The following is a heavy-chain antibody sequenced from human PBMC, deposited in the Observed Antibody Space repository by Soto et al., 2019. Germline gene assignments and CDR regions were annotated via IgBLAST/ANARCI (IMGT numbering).Heavy chain of an antibody. CDR2: IDPSDSYT. CDR3: ARPPRGDLTIMDV. Sequence: GDSLKISCNGSGYSFTSYWISWVRQMPGKGLEWMGRIDPSDSYTNYSPSFQGHVTISADKSISTAYLQWSSLKASDTAMYYCARPPRGDLTIMDVWGQGPTVTVSS. CDR1: GYSFTSYW. V-gene: IGHV5-10-1*01. J-gene: IGHJ6*02. D-gene: IGHD3-16*01.